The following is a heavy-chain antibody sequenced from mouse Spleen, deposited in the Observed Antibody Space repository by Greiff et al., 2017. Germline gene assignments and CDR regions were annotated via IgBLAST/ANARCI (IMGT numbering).Heavy chain of an antibody. D-gene: IGHD2-5*01. CDR1: GYSFTDYN. J-gene: IGHJ1*01. CDR2: INPNYGTT. CDR3: AGYYSNYTLFYWYFDV. Sequence: EVKVVESGPELVKPGASVKISCKASGYSFTDYNMNWVKQSNGKSLEWIGVINPNYGTTSYNQKFKGKATLTVDQSSSTAYMQLNSLTSEDSAVYYCAGYYSNYTLFYWYFDVWGAGTTVTVSS. V-gene: IGHV1-39*01.